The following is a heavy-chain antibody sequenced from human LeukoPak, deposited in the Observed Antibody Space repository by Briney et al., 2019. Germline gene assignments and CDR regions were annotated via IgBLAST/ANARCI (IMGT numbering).Heavy chain of an antibody. D-gene: IGHD3-16*01. V-gene: IGHV4-61*02. CDR1: GGSISSGSYY. Sequence: SQTLSLTCTVSGGSISSGSYYWSWIRQPAGKGLEWIGRIYTSGSTNYNPSLKSRVTISVDTSKNQFSLSLNSVTAADTALYYCARDMGDFECESWGQGILVTVSS. CDR2: IYTSGST. J-gene: IGHJ5*02. CDR3: ARDMGDFECES.